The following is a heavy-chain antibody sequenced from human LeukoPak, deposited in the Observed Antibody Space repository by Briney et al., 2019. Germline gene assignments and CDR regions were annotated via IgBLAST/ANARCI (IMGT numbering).Heavy chain of an antibody. D-gene: IGHD3-3*01. CDR3: ARGLGVGKKKRTIFGVVKGPYYYYGMDV. CDR2: MNPNSGNT. V-gene: IGHV1-8*01. Sequence: ASVKVSCKASGYTFTSYDIHWVRQPTGQGLEWMGWMNPNSGNTRYAQKFQGRVTMTRNTSISTAYMELSSLRSEDTAVYYCARGLGVGKKKRTIFGVVKGPYYYYGMDVWGQGTTVTVSS. CDR1: GYTFTSYD. J-gene: IGHJ6*02.